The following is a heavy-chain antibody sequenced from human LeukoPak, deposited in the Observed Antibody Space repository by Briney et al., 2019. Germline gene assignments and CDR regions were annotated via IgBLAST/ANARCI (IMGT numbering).Heavy chain of an antibody. CDR3: ARVGSIAAAGTLNWFDP. CDR1: GGTFRSYA. D-gene: IGHD6-13*01. Sequence: GCSVRVSCKASGGTFRSYAISWVRQAPGEGLEWMGGIIPIFGTANYAQKFQCRVTITTDESTSTAYMELSSLRSEDTAVYYCARVGSIAAAGTLNWFDPWGQGTLVTVSS. CDR2: IIPIFGTA. J-gene: IGHJ5*02. V-gene: IGHV1-69*05.